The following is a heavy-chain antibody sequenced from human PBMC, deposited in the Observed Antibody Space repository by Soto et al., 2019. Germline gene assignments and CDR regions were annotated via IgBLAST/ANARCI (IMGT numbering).Heavy chain of an antibody. CDR1: GFTVSSNY. CDR2: IYSGGST. Sequence: GGSLRLSCAASGFTVSSNYMSWVRQAPGKGLEWVSVIYSGGSTYYADSVKGRFTISRDNSKNTLYLQMNSLRAEDTAVYYCARDVVVVAATPDYYGMDVWGQGTTVTVSS. J-gene: IGHJ6*02. CDR3: ARDVVVVAATPDYYGMDV. D-gene: IGHD2-15*01. V-gene: IGHV3-53*01.